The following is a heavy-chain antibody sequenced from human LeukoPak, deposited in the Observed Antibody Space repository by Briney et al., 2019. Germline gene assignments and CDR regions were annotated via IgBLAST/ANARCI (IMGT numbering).Heavy chain of an antibody. CDR1: GFTFSSYW. J-gene: IGHJ4*02. V-gene: IGHV3-7*03. CDR3: ARLTGYGSGGYGSRFDY. CDR2: IKQDGSEK. Sequence: GGSLRLSCAASGFTFSSYWMSWVRQAPGKGLEWVANIKQDGSEKYYVDSVKGRFTISRDNAKNSLYLQMNSLRAEDTAVYYCARLTGYGSGGYGSRFDYWGQGTLVTVSS. D-gene: IGHD6-19*01.